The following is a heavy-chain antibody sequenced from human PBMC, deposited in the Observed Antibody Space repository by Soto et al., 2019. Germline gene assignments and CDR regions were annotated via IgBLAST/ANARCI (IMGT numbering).Heavy chain of an antibody. CDR1: GLTFRSYW. CDR3: VRDMQVWRFDS. CDR2: INTDGGVP. Sequence: EVQLVESGGGLVQPGESLRLSCAASGLTFRSYWMHWVRQAPGRGLVWVSRINTDGGVPMYVDSVKGRLTISRDNAKNTLYLHMNSLRAEDTAVYYCVRDMQVWRFDSWGQGTLVTVSS. V-gene: IGHV3-74*03. J-gene: IGHJ4*02. D-gene: IGHD2-2*01.